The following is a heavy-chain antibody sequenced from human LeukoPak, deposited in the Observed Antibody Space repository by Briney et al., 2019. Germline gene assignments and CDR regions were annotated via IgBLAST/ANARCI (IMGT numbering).Heavy chain of an antibody. CDR2: ISFDGNDK. CDR3: ARELYGKSWYEY. Sequence: GGSLRLSCAASGFTFSSYSMNWVRQAPGRGLEWVAVISFDGNDKHYADAVKGRFTVSRDNSRNTLYLQMNSLRDEDTAVYYCARELYGKSWYEYWGQGILLTVSS. V-gene: IGHV3-30*03. D-gene: IGHD6-13*01. CDR1: GFTFSSYS. J-gene: IGHJ4*02.